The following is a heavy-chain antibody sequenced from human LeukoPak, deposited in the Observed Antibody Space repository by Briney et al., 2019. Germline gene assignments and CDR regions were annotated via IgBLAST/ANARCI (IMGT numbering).Heavy chain of an antibody. CDR2: INPSGGST. J-gene: IGHJ4*02. CDR1: GYTFTIYY. Sequence: ASMKVSCTASGYTFTIYYMHWVRQAPGQGLEWMGIINPSGGSTSYAQKFQGRVTMTRDTSTSTVYMELSSLRSEDTAVYYCAREESSGPSDYWGQGTLVTVSS. D-gene: IGHD6-19*01. V-gene: IGHV1-46*01. CDR3: AREESSGPSDY.